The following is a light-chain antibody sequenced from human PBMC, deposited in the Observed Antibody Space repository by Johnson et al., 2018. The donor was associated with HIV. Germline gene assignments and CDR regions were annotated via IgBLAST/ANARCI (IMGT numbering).Light chain of an antibody. V-gene: IGLV1-51*02. Sequence: QSVLTQPPSVSAAPGQKVTISCSGSSSNIGNNYVSWYQQLPGTAPKVLIHENNKRPSGIPDRFSGSKSGTSATLAITGLHIGDEADYYCAAWDSTLSAHYVFGAGTKITVL. J-gene: IGLJ1*01. CDR3: AAWDSTLSAHYV. CDR2: ENN. CDR1: SSNIGNNY.